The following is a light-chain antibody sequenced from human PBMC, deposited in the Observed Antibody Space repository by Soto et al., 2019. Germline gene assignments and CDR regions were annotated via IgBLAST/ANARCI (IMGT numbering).Light chain of an antibody. CDR2: GNT. J-gene: IGLJ2*01. CDR1: SSNIGAGHD. V-gene: IGLV1-40*01. CDR3: LSFDSSLSVV. Sequence: QSVLTQPPSVSGAPGQRVTISCTGSSSNIGAGHDVHWYQQLPGRAPKLLIYGNTNRPSGVPDRFSGSKSGTSASLAITGLQAEDEADYYCLSFDSSLSVVFGGGTKLTVL.